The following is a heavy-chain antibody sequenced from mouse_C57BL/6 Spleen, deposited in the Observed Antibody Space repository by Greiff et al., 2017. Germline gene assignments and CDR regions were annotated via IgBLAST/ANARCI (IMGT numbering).Heavy chain of an antibody. CDR1: GYTFTDYY. CDR2: INPNNGGT. Sequence: EVQLQQSGPELVKPGASVKISCKASGYTFTDYYMNWVKQSHGKSLEWIGDINPNNGGTSYNQKFKGKATLTVDKSSSTAYMELRGLTSEDSAVYYCARMITTRYYAMDYWGQGTSVTVSS. D-gene: IGHD2-4*01. J-gene: IGHJ4*01. V-gene: IGHV1-26*01. CDR3: ARMITTRYYAMDY.